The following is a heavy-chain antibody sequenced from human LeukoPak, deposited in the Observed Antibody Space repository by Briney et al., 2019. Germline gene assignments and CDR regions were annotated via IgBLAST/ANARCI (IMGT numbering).Heavy chain of an antibody. V-gene: IGHV4-59*01. Sequence: KSSETLSLTCTVSGASISDYYWSWIRQPPGKGLEWIGYIYYSESTNYNPSLKSRVTISLDTSKKQFSLNLSSVTAADTAVYYCARDWRGSGSYYSFDCWGQGILVTVSS. J-gene: IGHJ4*02. CDR2: IYYSEST. D-gene: IGHD3-10*01. CDR3: ARDWRGSGSYYSFDC. CDR1: GASISDYY.